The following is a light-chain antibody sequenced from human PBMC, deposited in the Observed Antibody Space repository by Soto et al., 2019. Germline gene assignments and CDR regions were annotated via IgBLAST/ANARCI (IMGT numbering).Light chain of an antibody. CDR1: QSVSSY. CDR2: DAS. V-gene: IGKV3-11*01. J-gene: IGKJ1*01. CDR3: QQYNNWT. Sequence: EIVLTQSPATLSLSPWERETLSCRASQSVSSYLAWYQQKPGQAPRLLIYDASNRATGVPARFSGSGSGTEFTLTISSLQSEDFAVYYCQQYNNWTFGQGTKVDIK.